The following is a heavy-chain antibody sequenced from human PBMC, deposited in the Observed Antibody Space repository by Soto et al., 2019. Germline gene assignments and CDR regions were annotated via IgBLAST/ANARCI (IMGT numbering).Heavy chain of an antibody. Sequence: QVQLVQSGAEVKKPGASVRLSCKVSGKSFDNFAVHWVRQTTGQRPEWMGRINVGDDKTKYSEKFQSRAIVSYDTPATTAYVELRALSYEDTDVYYCARAKYDYIWGRYQPFDQRGQGAKVTVAS. CDR2: INVGDDKT. CDR3: ARAKYDYIWGRYQPFDQ. D-gene: IGHD3-16*02. CDR1: GKSFDNFA. V-gene: IGHV1-3*01. J-gene: IGHJ4*02.